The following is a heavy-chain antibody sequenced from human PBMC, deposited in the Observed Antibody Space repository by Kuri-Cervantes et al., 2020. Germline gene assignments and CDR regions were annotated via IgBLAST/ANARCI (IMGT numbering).Heavy chain of an antibody. CDR3: ARDQFGYSNWGYDYYGMDV. CDR2: IYYSGST. Sequence: AGTLSLTCTVSGGSISSYYWSWIRQPPGKGLEWIGYIYYSGSTHYNPSLKSRVTISVDTSKNQFSLKLSYVTAADTAVYYCARDQFGYSNWGYDYYGMDVWGQGTTVTVSS. CDR1: GGSISSYY. J-gene: IGHJ6*02. D-gene: IGHD4-11*01. V-gene: IGHV4-59*01.